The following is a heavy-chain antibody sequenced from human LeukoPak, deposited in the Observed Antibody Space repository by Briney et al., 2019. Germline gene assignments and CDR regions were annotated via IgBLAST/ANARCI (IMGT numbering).Heavy chain of an antibody. CDR2: IIPILGIA. V-gene: IGHV1-69*04. J-gene: IGHJ6*02. CDR3: AREIVGAVYYYYGMDV. D-gene: IGHD1-26*01. Sequence: ASVKVSCKASGGTFSSYAIGWVRQAPGQGLEWMGRIIPILGIANYAQKFQGRVTITADKSTSTAYMELSSLRSEDTAVYYCAREIVGAVYYYYGMDVWGQGTTVTVSS. CDR1: GGTFSSYA.